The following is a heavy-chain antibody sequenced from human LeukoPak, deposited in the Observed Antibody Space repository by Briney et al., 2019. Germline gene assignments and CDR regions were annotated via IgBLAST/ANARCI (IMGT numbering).Heavy chain of an antibody. D-gene: IGHD2-8*02. J-gene: IGHJ3*01. Sequence: GASVTVSYTASGYTFDENHIHKVRQVPGQGPEWLGWINPKSGATDSAQQFQGRLTMTRDTSIGTASMDLSGLRLDDTGIYYCARAGDESTGHYDSRHLGGQGTMLTVSS. CDR1: GYTFDENH. V-gene: IGHV1-2*02. CDR3: ARAGDESTGHYDSRHL. CDR2: INPKSGAT.